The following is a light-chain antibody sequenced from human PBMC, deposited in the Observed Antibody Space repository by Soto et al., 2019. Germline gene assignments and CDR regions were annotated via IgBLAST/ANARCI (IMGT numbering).Light chain of an antibody. J-gene: IGKJ1*01. V-gene: IGKV1-5*03. CDR3: QHYNSYSEA. CDR1: QTISSW. Sequence: DIHMTHSPSTLSGSLGYRVTITFRASQTISSWLAWYQQKPGKAPKLLIYKASTLKSGVPSRFSGSGSGTEFTLTISSLQPDDFATYYCQHYNSYSEAFGQGTKVDIK. CDR2: KAS.